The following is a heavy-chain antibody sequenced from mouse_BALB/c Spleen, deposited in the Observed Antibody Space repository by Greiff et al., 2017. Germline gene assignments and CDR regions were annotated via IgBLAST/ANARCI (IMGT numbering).Heavy chain of an antibody. J-gene: IGHJ3*01. D-gene: IGHD1-2*01. CDR1: GFTFSDYY. Sequence: EVQVVESGGGLVKPGGSLKLSCAASGFTFSDYYMYWVRQTPEKRLEWVATISDGGSYTYYPDSVKGRFTISRDNAKNNLYLQMSSLKSEDTAMYYCARDSTTATGWFAYWGQGTLVTVSA. CDR3: ARDSTTATGWFAY. CDR2: ISDGGSYT. V-gene: IGHV5-4*02.